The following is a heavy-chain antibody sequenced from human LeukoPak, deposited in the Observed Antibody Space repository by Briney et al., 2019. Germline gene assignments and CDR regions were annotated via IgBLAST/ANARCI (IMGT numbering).Heavy chain of an antibody. D-gene: IGHD3-22*01. Sequence: PSETLSLTCTVSGGSISSYYWSWIRQPAGKGLEWIGRIYTSGSTNYNPSLKSRVTMSVDTSRNQFCLKLSSVTAADTAVYYCARDTYYYDTSGSRLLDYWGQGTLVTVSS. V-gene: IGHV4-4*07. CDR2: IYTSGST. CDR1: GGSISSYY. J-gene: IGHJ4*02. CDR3: ARDTYYYDTSGSRLLDY.